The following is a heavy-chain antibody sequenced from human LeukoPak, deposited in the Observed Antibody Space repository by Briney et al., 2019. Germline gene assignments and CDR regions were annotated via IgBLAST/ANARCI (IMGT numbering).Heavy chain of an antibody. D-gene: IGHD2-2*01. V-gene: IGHV3-7*01. J-gene: IGHJ5*02. CDR2: MKVDGSDI. CDR3: ASGGYCSSTSCPGPFDP. Sequence: GGSLRLSCAASGFTFTNDFMTWVRQAPGKGLEWVANMKVDGSDIHYVDSVKGRFTISSDNARNSLYLQMNSLRAEDTAVYYCASGGYCSSTSCPGPFDPWGQGTLVTVSS. CDR1: GFTFTNDF.